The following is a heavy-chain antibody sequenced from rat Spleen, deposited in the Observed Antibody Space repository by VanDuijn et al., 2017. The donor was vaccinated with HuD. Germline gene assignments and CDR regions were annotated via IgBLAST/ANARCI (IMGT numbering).Heavy chain of an antibody. CDR1: GFTFSNYG. CDR2: ITETGGNT. CDR3: ARETGYNSYFDY. J-gene: IGHJ2*01. D-gene: IGHD1-4*01. V-gene: IGHV5-29*01. Sequence: EVQLVESGGGLVQPGRSLKLSCAASGFTFSNYGMAWIRQAPGRGLEWVATITETGGNTYYRDSVKGRFTISRDNAKNTLYLQMDSLRSEDTATYYCARETGYNSYFDYWGQGVMVTVSS.